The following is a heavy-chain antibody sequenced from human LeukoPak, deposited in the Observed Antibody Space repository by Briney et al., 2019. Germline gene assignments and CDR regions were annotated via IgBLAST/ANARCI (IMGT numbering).Heavy chain of an antibody. CDR2: VSHSGST. V-gene: IGHV4-59*11. Sequence: SETLSLTCSVSGASISRHYWNWIRLSPGKGLEWIGYVSHSGSTNYNPSLKSRVTMSVDTSKNQFSLKLSSVTAADTAVYYCARNGEGRAYSSGWYDYWGQGTLVTVSS. D-gene: IGHD6-19*01. J-gene: IGHJ4*02. CDR1: GASISRHY. CDR3: ARNGEGRAYSSGWYDY.